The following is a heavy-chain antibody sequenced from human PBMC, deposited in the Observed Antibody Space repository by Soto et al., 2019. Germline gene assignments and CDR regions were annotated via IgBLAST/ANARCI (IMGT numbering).Heavy chain of an antibody. D-gene: IGHD4-17*01. CDR2: IYYSGST. J-gene: IGHJ4*02. CDR3: ARSPIYGQYVGTFDY. CDR1: GGSISSYY. Sequence: QVQLQESGPGLVKPSETLSLTCTVSGGSISSYYWSWIRQPPGKGLEWIGYIYYSGSTNYNPSLKSRVTISVDTSKNQFSLKLSYVTAADTAVYYCARSPIYGQYVGTFDYWGQGTLVTVSS. V-gene: IGHV4-59*01.